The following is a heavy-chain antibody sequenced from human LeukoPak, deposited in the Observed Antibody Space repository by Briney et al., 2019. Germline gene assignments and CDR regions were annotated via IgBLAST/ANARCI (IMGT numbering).Heavy chain of an antibody. CDR1: GFTFSTYI. CDR2: ISSSRNYI. V-gene: IGHV3-21*01. Sequence: GGSLRLSCAASGFTFSTYIMNWVRQAPGKGLEWVSSISSSRNYIYYADSVKGRFTISRDNAKNSLYLQMNSLRAEDTAVYYCARDGLSSGWSDYWGQGTLVTVSS. CDR3: ARDGLSSGWSDY. D-gene: IGHD6-19*01. J-gene: IGHJ4*02.